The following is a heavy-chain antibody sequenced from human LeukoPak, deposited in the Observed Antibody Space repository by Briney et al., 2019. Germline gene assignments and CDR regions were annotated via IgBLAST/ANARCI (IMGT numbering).Heavy chain of an antibody. D-gene: IGHD2-2*01. CDR3: ARVVDCSSTSCYLFPAGFDP. Sequence: TSETLSLTCTVSGGSMSSYYWSWIRKPPGKGLEYIGFIYYTGSTYYNPSLKSRVTISVDTSKNQFSLKLSSVTAADTAVYYCARVVDCSSTSCYLFPAGFDPWGQGTLVTVSS. V-gene: IGHV4-59*01. CDR2: IYYTGST. J-gene: IGHJ5*02. CDR1: GGSMSSYY.